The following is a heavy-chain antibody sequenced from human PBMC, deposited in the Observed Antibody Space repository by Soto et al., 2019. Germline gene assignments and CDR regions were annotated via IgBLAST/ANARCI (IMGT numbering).Heavy chain of an antibody. Sequence: SVKVSCKASGGTFSSYAISWVRRAPGQGLEWMGGIIPIFGTANYAQKFQGRVTITADESTSTAYMELSSLRSEDTAVYYCARDRHCSSTSCLPYKGDAFDIWG. J-gene: IGHJ3*02. D-gene: IGHD2-2*01. V-gene: IGHV1-69*13. CDR2: IIPIFGTA. CDR1: GGTFSSYA. CDR3: ARDRHCSSTSCLPYKGDAFDI.